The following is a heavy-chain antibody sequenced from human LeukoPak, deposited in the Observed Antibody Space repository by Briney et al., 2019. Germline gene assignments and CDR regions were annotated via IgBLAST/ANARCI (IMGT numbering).Heavy chain of an antibody. V-gene: IGHV1-18*01. J-gene: IGHJ5*02. D-gene: IGHD2-15*01. CDR1: GYTFTSYG. Sequence: GASVKVSCKASGYTFTSYGTSWVRQAPGQGLEWMGWISAYNGNTNYAQKLQGRVTMTTDTSTSTAYMELRSLRSDDTAVYYCARGGYCSGGSCYSPRFDPWGQGTLVTVSS. CDR2: ISAYNGNT. CDR3: ARGGYCSGGSCYSPRFDP.